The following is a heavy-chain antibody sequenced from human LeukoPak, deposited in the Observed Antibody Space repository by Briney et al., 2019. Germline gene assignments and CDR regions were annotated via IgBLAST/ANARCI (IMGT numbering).Heavy chain of an antibody. CDR2: IWYVGSNK. V-gene: IGHV3-33*06. CDR1: GFTFSSYG. D-gene: IGHD6-19*01. J-gene: IGHJ3*02. Sequence: GGSLRLSCAASGFTFSSYGMHWVRQALGKGLEWVAVIWYVGSNKYYADSVKGRFTISRDNSKNTLYLQMNSLRAEDTAVYYCAKGVAVAGTHAFDIWGQGTMVTVSS. CDR3: AKGVAVAGTHAFDI.